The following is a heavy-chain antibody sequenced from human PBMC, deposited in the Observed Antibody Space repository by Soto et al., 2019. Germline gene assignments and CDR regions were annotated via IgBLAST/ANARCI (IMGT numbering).Heavy chain of an antibody. CDR2: IYHSGST. V-gene: IGHV4-4*02. J-gene: IGHJ5*02. CDR1: GGSISSSNW. Sequence: SETLSLTCAVSGGSISSSNWWSWVRQPPGKGLEWIGEIYHSGSTNYNPSLKSRVTISVDKSKNQFSLKLSSVTAADTAVYYCAREGGLGYCSSTSCPSLAPWFDPWGQGTLVTVS. D-gene: IGHD2-2*01. CDR3: AREGGLGYCSSTSCPSLAPWFDP.